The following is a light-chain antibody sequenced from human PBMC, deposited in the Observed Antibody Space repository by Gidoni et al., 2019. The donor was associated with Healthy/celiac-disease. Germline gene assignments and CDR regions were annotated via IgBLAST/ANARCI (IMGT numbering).Light chain of an antibody. V-gene: IGKV3-15*01. CDR2: GAS. CDR3: QQYNNWPPGT. CDR1: QSVSSN. Sequence: EIVMTQSPATLSVSPGERATLSCRASQSVSSNLAWYQQKPGQAPRRLIYGASTRATGIPARFSGSGSGTEFTLTISSLQSEDFAVYYCQQYNNWPPGTFGPGTKVEIK. J-gene: IGKJ3*01.